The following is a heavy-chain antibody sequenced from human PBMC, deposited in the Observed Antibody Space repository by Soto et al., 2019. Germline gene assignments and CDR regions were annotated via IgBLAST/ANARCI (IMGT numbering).Heavy chain of an antibody. J-gene: IGHJ4*02. V-gene: IGHV3-30*03. Sequence: QVQVVESGGGVVQPGTSLRLSCAASGFAFTNYGIHWVRQAPGKGLEWVSHISNDGSKKFYGDSVKGRFTISRDNSENTVYLQMTRLRPDATAVFYCARDVEMPTGLGLGYGGQGTLVTVSS. CDR2: ISNDGSKK. D-gene: IGHD6-19*01. CDR1: GFAFTNYG. CDR3: ARDVEMPTGLGLGY.